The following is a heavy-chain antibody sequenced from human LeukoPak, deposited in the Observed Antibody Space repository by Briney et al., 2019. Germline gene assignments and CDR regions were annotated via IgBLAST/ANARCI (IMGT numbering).Heavy chain of an antibody. V-gene: IGHV4-34*01. CDR1: GGSFSGYY. Sequence: SETLSLTCAGYGGSFSGYYWSWIRQPPGKGLEWIGEINHSGSTNYNPSLKSRVTISVDTSKNQFSLKLSSVTAAETAVYYCARVSPYCSGGSCYFDYWGQGTLVTVSS. CDR2: INHSGST. D-gene: IGHD2-15*01. J-gene: IGHJ4*02. CDR3: ARVSPYCSGGSCYFDY.